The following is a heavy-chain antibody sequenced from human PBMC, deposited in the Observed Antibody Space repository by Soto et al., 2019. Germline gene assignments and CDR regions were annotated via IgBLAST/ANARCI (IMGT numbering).Heavy chain of an antibody. CDR3: ARAYSSSWYNYYYGMDV. V-gene: IGHV1-69*06. CDR2: IIPIFGTA. CDR1: GGTFSSYA. J-gene: IGHJ6*02. Sequence: QVQLVQSGAEVKKPGSSVKVSCTASGGTFSSYAISWVRQAPGQGLEWMGGIIPIFGTANYAQKFQGRVTITADKSTSTAYMELSSLRSDDTAVYYCARAYSSSWYNYYYGMDVWGQGTTVTVSS. D-gene: IGHD6-13*01.